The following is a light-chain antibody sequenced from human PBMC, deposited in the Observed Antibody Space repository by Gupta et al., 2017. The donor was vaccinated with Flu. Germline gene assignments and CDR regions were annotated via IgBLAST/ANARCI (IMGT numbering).Light chain of an antibody. CDR2: GAS. CDR1: QTLASSY. CDR3: QQYALSPKT. Sequence: EKAALSCSASQTLASSYVAWYQQKPGQSPKLLIFGASSRATGIPDRFSGGGSGTDFTLTISRLEPEDFAVYYCQQYALSPKTFGQGTKVEV. V-gene: IGKV3-20*01. J-gene: IGKJ1*01.